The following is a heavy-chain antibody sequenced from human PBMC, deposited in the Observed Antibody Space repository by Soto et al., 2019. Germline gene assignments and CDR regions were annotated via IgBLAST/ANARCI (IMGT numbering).Heavy chain of an antibody. J-gene: IGHJ3*02. CDR1: GFTFSSYG. CDR2: ISYDGSNK. V-gene: IGHV3-30*18. D-gene: IGHD2-21*02. Sequence: QVQLVESGGGVVQPGRSLRLSCAASGFTFSSYGMHWVRQAPGKGLEWVAGISYDGSNKYYADSVKGRFTISRDNSKNTLYLQMHSLRAEDRAVDYCVKDGGGGYYWGRDAFDIWGQGTIVTVSS. CDR3: VKDGGGGYYWGRDAFDI.